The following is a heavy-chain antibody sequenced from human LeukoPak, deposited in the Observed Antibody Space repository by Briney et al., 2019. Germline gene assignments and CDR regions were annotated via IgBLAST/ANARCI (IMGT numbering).Heavy chain of an antibody. CDR1: GFTFSSYS. Sequence: PGGSLRLSCAASGFTFSSYSMNWVRQALGKGLEWVSSISSSSSYIYYADSVKGRFTISRDNAKNSLYLQMNSLRAEDTAVYYCARGPRRMVVAATPFYWGQGTLVTVSS. CDR3: ARGPRRMVVAATPFY. J-gene: IGHJ4*02. V-gene: IGHV3-21*01. CDR2: ISSSSSYI. D-gene: IGHD2-15*01.